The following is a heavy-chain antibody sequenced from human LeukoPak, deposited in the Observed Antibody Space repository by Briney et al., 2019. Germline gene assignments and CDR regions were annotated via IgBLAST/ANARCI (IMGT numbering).Heavy chain of an antibody. Sequence: PGGSLRLSCAASGFTFSSYSMNWVRQAPGKGLEWVASISSSSSYIYYAGSVKGRFTISRDNAKNSLYLQMNSLRAEDTAVYYCARDGRSTYAFDIWGQGTMVTVSS. CDR3: ARDGRSTYAFDI. V-gene: IGHV3-21*01. D-gene: IGHD3-16*01. CDR2: ISSSSSYI. J-gene: IGHJ3*02. CDR1: GFTFSSYS.